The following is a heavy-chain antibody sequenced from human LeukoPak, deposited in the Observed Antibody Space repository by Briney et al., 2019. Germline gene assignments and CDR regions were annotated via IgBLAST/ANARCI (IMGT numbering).Heavy chain of an antibody. CDR3: ARLGYYDSSGYYYYFGY. CDR1: GYTFTSYD. CDR2: MNPNSGNT. J-gene: IGHJ4*02. D-gene: IGHD3-22*01. Sequence: GASVKVSCKASGYTFTSYDINWVRQATGQGLEWMGWMNPNSGNTGYAQKFQGRVTMTRNTSISTAYMELNSLRSEDTAVYYCARLGYYDSSGYYYYFGYWGQGTLVTVSS. V-gene: IGHV1-8*01.